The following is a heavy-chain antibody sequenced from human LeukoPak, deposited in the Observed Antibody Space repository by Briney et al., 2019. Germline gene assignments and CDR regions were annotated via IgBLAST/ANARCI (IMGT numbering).Heavy chain of an antibody. V-gene: IGHV1-24*01. CDR1: GYTLTELS. CDR2: FDPEDGET. D-gene: IGHD2-21*01. Sequence: ASVKVSCKVSGYTLTELSMDWVRQAPGKGLEWMGGFDPEDGETIYARKFQGRVTMTEDTSTDTAYMELSSLRSEDTAVYYCARGIAIRRGYFDYWGQGTLVTVSS. J-gene: IGHJ4*02. CDR3: ARGIAIRRGYFDY.